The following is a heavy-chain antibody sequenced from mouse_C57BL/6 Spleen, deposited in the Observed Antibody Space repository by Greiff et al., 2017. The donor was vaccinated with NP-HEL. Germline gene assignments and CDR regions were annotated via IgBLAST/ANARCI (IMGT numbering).Heavy chain of an antibody. Sequence: QVQLQQPGAELVKPGASVKVSCKASGYTFTSYWMHWVKQRPGQGLEWIGRIHPSDSDTNYNQKFKGKATLTVDKSSSTAYMQLSSLTSEDSAVYYWAIGNGVYDYGAWFAYWGQGTLVTVSA. CDR1: GYTFTSYW. CDR3: AIGNGVYDYGAWFAY. V-gene: IGHV1-74*01. CDR2: IHPSDSDT. D-gene: IGHD2-4*01. J-gene: IGHJ3*01.